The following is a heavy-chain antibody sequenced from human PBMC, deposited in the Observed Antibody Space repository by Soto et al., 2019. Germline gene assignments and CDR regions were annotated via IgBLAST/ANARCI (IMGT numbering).Heavy chain of an antibody. CDR1: GFTFSSYG. Sequence: GGSLRLSCAASGFTFSSYGMHWVRQAPGKGLEWVAVISYDGSNKYYADSVKGRFTISRDNSKNTLYLQMNSLRAEDTAVYYCAKDGYYYDSSGYYYEPSGMDVWGQGTTVTVSS. J-gene: IGHJ6*02. CDR2: ISYDGSNK. V-gene: IGHV3-30*18. CDR3: AKDGYYYDSSGYYYEPSGMDV. D-gene: IGHD3-22*01.